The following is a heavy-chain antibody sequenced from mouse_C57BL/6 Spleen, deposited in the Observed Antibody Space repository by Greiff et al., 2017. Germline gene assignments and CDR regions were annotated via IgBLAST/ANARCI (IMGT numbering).Heavy chain of an antibody. CDR3: ARGGYSNYLFAY. Sequence: QVQLQQSGAELVKPGASVKMSCKASGYTFTSYWITWVKQRPGQGLEWIGDIYPGSGSTNYNEKFKSKATLTVDTSSSTAYMQLSSLTSEDSAVYYCARGGYSNYLFAYWGQGTLVTVSA. CDR2: IYPGSGST. D-gene: IGHD2-5*01. CDR1: GYTFTSYW. J-gene: IGHJ3*01. V-gene: IGHV1-55*01.